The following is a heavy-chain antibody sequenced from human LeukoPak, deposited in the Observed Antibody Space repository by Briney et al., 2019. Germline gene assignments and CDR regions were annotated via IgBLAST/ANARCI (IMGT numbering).Heavy chain of an antibody. D-gene: IGHD6-19*01. Sequence: LTGGSLRLSRAASGFTFSSHDMHWVRQPTGKGPEWVSVIGTAGNTYYTDSVKGRFTISRENAKNSLYLQMDNLRAEDTAVYYCARSKSYSSGWTDFDCWGQGTLVTVSS. V-gene: IGHV3-13*01. J-gene: IGHJ4*02. CDR3: ARSKSYSSGWTDFDC. CDR2: IGTAGNT. CDR1: GFTFSSHD.